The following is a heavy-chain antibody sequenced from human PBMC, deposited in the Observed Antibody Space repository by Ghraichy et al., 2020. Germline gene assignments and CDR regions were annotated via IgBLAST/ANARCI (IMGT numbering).Heavy chain of an antibody. V-gene: IGHV3-48*02. CDR1: GFTFGDYN. J-gene: IGHJ6*02. CDR2: ISTSSRSI. D-gene: IGHD4-23*01. CDR3: ARASRVVRFYYYDGMDV. Sequence: GGSLRLSCVGSGFTFGDYNLNWVRQSPGKGLEWISYISTSSRSIFYADSVKGRFTISRYNAQNSLFLQMKSLRDEDTAVYYCARASRVVRFYYYDGMDVWGQGTTVTVSS.